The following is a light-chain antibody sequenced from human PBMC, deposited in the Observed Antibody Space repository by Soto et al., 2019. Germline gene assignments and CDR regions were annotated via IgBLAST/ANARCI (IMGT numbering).Light chain of an antibody. CDR1: SSDVGDYNY. V-gene: IGLV2-14*01. Sequence: QSALTQPASVSGSPGQSITISCTGTSSDVGDYNYVSWYQQHPGKAPKLMIYDVSNRPSGVSNRFSGANSGNTASLTISGLQAEDEPGNYCISFTTTPPSIFVTGPKLTVL. J-gene: IGLJ1*01. CDR3: ISFTTTPPSI. CDR2: DVS.